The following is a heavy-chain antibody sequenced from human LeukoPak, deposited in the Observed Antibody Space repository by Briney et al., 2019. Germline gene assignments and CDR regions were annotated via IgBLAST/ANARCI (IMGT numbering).Heavy chain of an antibody. Sequence: ASVKVSCKASGYTFTSYGISWVRQAPGQGLEWMGWISAYNGNTNYAQKLQGRVSMTTDTSTSTVYMELRSLRSDDTAVYYCARTMVKAGHSYFDYWGQGTLVTVSS. J-gene: IGHJ4*02. CDR3: ARTMVKAGHSYFDY. CDR2: ISAYNGNT. D-gene: IGHD3-10*01. CDR1: GYTFTSYG. V-gene: IGHV1-18*01.